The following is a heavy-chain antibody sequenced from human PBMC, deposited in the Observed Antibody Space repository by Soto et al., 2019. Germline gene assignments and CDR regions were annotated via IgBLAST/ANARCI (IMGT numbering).Heavy chain of an antibody. CDR3: ARGVTAAGTGGSDFDY. J-gene: IGHJ4*02. D-gene: IGHD6-13*01. V-gene: IGHV1-69*01. CDR2: IIPIFGTA. CDR1: GGSLSSCA. Sequence: KLTCKACGGSLSSCAISWVRQEPGQGLEWMGGIIPIFGTANYAQKFQGRVTITADESTSTAYMELSSLRSEDTAVYYCARGVTAAGTGGSDFDYWGQGTLVTVSS.